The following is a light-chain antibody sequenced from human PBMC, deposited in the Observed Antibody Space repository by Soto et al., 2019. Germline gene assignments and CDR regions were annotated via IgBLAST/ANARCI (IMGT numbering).Light chain of an antibody. CDR3: QQYGNSPLT. J-gene: IGKJ3*01. V-gene: IGKV3-20*01. CDR1: QSVSSSS. CDR2: DAS. Sequence: ENVLTQSPGTLSLSPGERATLSCRASQSVSSSSLAWYQHKPGQSLRLLIYDASSRATGVPDWFSGSGSGTAITLTISRLEPADFAVYYCQQYGNSPLTFGPGTKVDIK.